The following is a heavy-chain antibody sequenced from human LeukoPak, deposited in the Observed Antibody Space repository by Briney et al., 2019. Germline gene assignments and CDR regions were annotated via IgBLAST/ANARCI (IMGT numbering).Heavy chain of an antibody. Sequence: GGSLRLSCAASGFTFSNAWMSWVRQAPGKGLEWVGRIKSKTDGGTTDYAAPVKGRFTISRDDSTNTLFLQMNSLQTEDTALYYCATNWDSNIYSAYWGEGTLGTVSS. CDR1: GFTFSNAW. CDR2: IKSKTDGGTT. D-gene: IGHD2-15*01. CDR3: ATNWDSNIYSAY. V-gene: IGHV3-15*01. J-gene: IGHJ4*02.